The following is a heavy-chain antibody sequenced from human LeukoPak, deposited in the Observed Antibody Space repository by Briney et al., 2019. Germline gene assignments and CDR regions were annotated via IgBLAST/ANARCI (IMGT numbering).Heavy chain of an antibody. CDR2: IYSGGNT. CDR3: ARKRGYSFTGAFEI. CDR1: GFTVSSNY. D-gene: IGHD5-18*01. J-gene: IGHJ3*02. Sequence: PGGSLRLSCAASGFTVSSNYVSWVRQAPGKGLEWVSVIYSGGNTYYADSVKGRFTISRDTSKNTLYLQMNSLRAEDTAVYYCARKRGYSFTGAFEIWGQGTMVTVSS. V-gene: IGHV3-53*01.